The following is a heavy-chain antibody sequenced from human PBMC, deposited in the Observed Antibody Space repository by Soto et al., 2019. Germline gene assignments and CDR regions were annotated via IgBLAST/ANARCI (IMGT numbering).Heavy chain of an antibody. Sequence: ASVKVSCKASGYTFTSYAMHWVRQAPGQRLEWMGGINAGFGIAKYAQKFQGRVTITADESTNTAYMELSSLRSDDTAMYYCAKAAQTRYNWNDLGNWFDPWDQGTLVTVSS. J-gene: IGHJ5*02. D-gene: IGHD1-1*01. CDR1: GYTFTSYA. V-gene: IGHV1-3*01. CDR2: INAGFGIA. CDR3: AKAAQTRYNWNDLGNWFDP.